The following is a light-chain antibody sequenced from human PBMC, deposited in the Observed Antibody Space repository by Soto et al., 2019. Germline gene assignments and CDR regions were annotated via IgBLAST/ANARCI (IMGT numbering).Light chain of an antibody. CDR3: QQYNSWPPIT. CDR2: AAS. CDR1: HDISNY. V-gene: IGKV1-27*01. Sequence: DIQLTQSPSSLSASVGDRVTITCRASHDISNYLAWYQQRPGKVPKLLIFAASTLQSGVPSRFSGSGSGTDFTLTISSLQSEDFAVYYCQQYNSWPPITFGQGTRLEIK. J-gene: IGKJ5*01.